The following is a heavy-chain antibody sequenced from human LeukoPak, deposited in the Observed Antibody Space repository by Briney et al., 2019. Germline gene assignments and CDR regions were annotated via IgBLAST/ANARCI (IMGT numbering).Heavy chain of an antibody. CDR1: GYTFTSYY. CDR3: AEDYYDSSGYSSGLNY. CDR2: INPSGGST. D-gene: IGHD3-22*01. Sequence: GASVKVSCKASGYTFTSYYMHWVRQAPGQGLEWMGIINPSGGSTSYAQKFQGRVTMTRDTSTSTVYMELSSLRSEDTAVYCCAEDYYDSSGYSSGLNYWGQGTLVTVSS. J-gene: IGHJ4*02. V-gene: IGHV1-46*01.